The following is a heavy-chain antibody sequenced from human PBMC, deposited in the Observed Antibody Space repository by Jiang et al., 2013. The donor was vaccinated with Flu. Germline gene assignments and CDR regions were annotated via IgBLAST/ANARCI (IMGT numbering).Heavy chain of an antibody. CDR1: GGSFSGYY. V-gene: IGHV4-34*01. D-gene: IGHD1-14*01. J-gene: IGHJ4*02. CDR3: ATIAPTGLRAGYYFDY. Sequence: LLKPSETLSLTCAVYGGSFSGYYWSWIRQPPGKGLEWIGEINHSGSTNYNPSLKSRVTISVDTSKNQFSLKLSSVTAADTAVYYCATIAPTGLRAGYYFDYWGQGTLVTVSS. CDR2: INHSGST.